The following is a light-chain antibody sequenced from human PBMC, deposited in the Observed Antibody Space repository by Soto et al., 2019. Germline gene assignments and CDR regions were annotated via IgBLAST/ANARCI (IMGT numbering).Light chain of an antibody. CDR1: QSISSW. CDR2: DAS. V-gene: IGKV1-5*01. J-gene: IGKJ1*01. Sequence: DIQMTQSPSTLSASVGDRGTITCRASQSISSWLAWYQQKPGKAPNLLIYDASSLESGVPSRFSGSGSGTEFTLTISSLQPDDFATYYCQQYNSYWTFGQGTKVDIK. CDR3: QQYNSYWT.